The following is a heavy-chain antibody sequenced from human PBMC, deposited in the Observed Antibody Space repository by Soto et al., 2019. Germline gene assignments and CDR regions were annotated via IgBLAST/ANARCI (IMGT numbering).Heavy chain of an antibody. CDR3: AKDLHRRWSLTGYYFDAFDI. V-gene: IGHV3-30*18. CDR2: ISYDGSNK. D-gene: IGHD3-9*01. Sequence: PGGSLRLSCAASGFTFSSYGMHWVRQAPGKGLEGVAVISYDGSNKYYADSVKGRFTISRDNSKNTLYLQMNSLRAEDTAVYYCAKDLHRRWSLTGYYFDAFDICGQGTMVTVSS. CDR1: GFTFSSYG. J-gene: IGHJ3*02.